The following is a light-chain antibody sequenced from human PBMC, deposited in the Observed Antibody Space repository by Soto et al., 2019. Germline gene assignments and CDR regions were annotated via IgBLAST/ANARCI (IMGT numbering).Light chain of an antibody. V-gene: IGLV2-23*02. Sequence: QSALTQPASVSGSRGQSITISCTGTNSDLGTYNLVSWYQQHPGKAPKTIIYEVTKRPSGVSKRFSGSKSGNTASLTISGLQAEDEADYYCCSYVGSNIFYVFGTGTKVTVL. J-gene: IGLJ1*01. CDR3: CSYVGSNIFYV. CDR1: NSDLGTYNL. CDR2: EVT.